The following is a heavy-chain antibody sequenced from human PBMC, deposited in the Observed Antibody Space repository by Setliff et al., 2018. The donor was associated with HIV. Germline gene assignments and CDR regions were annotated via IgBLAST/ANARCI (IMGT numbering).Heavy chain of an antibody. CDR1: GGTFSSFA. V-gene: IGHV1-69*13. J-gene: IGHJ3*02. CDR3: ARDHHSGSDWSRLGAFDI. CDR2: IIPVFGTT. D-gene: IGHD1-26*01. Sequence: ASVKVSCKASGGTFSSFAINWVRQAPGQGLEWVGGIIPVFGTTSYGHHFQGRVAITADASTSTAYLDLYSLGSEDTAVYYCARDHHSGSDWSRLGAFDIWGQGT.